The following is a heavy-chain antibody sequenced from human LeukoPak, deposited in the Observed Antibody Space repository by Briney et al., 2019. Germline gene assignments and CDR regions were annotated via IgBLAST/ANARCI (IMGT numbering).Heavy chain of an antibody. CDR3: ARDDCSSISCYHNWFDP. CDR2: IKQDGSEK. CDR1: GFTFSSYW. Sequence: GGSLRLSCAASGFTFSSYWMSWVRQAPGKGLEWVANIKQDGSEKYYVDSAKGRFTISRDNAKNSLYLQMNSLRAEDTAVYYCARDDCSSISCYHNWFDPWGQGTLVTVSS. V-gene: IGHV3-7*01. D-gene: IGHD2-2*01. J-gene: IGHJ5*02.